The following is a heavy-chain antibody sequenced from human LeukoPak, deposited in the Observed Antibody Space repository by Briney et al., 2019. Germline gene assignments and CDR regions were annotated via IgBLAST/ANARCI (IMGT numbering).Heavy chain of an antibody. J-gene: IGHJ4*02. CDR1: GGSISSSTYY. D-gene: IGHD5-24*01. V-gene: IGHV4-39*01. CDR2: VYFGGST. Sequence: SETLSLTCTVSGGSISSSTYYWGWIRQPPGKGLEWIGSVYFGGSTYYDPSLESRLTISIETSKNQFSLKLTSVTAADTALYYCVRHETGRHGYKPFDYWGQGTLVTVSS. CDR3: VRHETGRHGYKPFDY.